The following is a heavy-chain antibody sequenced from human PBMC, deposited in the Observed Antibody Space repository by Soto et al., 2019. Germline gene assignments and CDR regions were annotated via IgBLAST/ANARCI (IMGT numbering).Heavy chain of an antibody. J-gene: IGHJ5*02. V-gene: IGHV1-3*01. CDR1: GYNFTQYT. CDR3: ARDLYSSSFFWFDA. Sequence: QVHLVQSGAEVKKPGASVKVSCKASGYNFTQYTIHWVRQAPGQRLEWMGWITAGDGKTQYSKKFQTRVTIRSDVSATTVYMDLNSVRSEDTAVYYCARDLYSSSFFWFDAWGRGTLVIVSS. CDR2: ITAGDGKT. D-gene: IGHD2-2*01.